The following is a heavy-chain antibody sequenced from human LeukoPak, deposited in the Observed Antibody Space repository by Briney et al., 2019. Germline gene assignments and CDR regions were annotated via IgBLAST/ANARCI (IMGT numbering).Heavy chain of an antibody. CDR3: AKLAIMIFGEAFDY. V-gene: IGHV1-2*02. CDR1: GYTFTAYY. J-gene: IGHJ4*02. D-gene: IGHD3/OR15-3a*01. CDR2: INPNSGGI. Sequence: GASVKVSCKASGYTFTAYYIHWARQAPGQGLEWMGWINPNSGGINYAQKFKGRVTMTTDTSINTAYMELNRLGSDDTAVYYCAKLAIMIFGEAFDYWGQGTLVAVSS.